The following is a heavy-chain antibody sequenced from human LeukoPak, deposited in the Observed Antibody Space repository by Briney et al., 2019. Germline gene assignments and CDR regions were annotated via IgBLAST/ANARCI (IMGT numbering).Heavy chain of an antibody. CDR1: GFTFDDYA. D-gene: IGHD2-2*01. CDR2: ISWNSGSI. V-gene: IGHV3-9*01. J-gene: IGHJ5*02. Sequence: GGSLRLSCAASGFTFDDYAMHWVRHAPGKGLEWVSGISWNSGSIGYADSVKGRFTISRDNAKNSLYLQMNSLRAEDTALYYCAKGVTSTLRYDWFDPWGQGTLVTVSS. CDR3: AKGVTSTLRYDWFDP.